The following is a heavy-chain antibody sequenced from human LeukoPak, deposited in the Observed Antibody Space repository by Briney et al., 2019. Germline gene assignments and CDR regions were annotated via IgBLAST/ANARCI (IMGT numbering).Heavy chain of an antibody. CDR1: GFTFSSYG. CDR3: ARVREASKEVTGALDY. Sequence: GGSLRLSCAASGFTFSSYGMHWVRQAPGKELEWVAVISYDGSNKYYADSVKGRFTISRDNSKNTLYLQMNSLRAEDTAVYYCARVREASKEVTGALDYWGQGTLVTVSS. CDR2: ISYDGSNK. D-gene: IGHD2-21*02. J-gene: IGHJ4*02. V-gene: IGHV3-30*03.